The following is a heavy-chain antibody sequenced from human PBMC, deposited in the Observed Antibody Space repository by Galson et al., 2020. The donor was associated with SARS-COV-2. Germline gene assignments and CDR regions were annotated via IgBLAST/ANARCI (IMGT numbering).Heavy chain of an antibody. V-gene: IGHV3-66*01. D-gene: IGHD4-17*01. CDR3: ARDTAAVTPGDALDI. Sequence: GESLKISCAGSGLTLSANYMSWVRQAPGQGLEWVSLIHASGETFYADSVRGRFTVSRDNSENTLYLQMDSLRVEDTAVYYCARDTAAVTPGDALDIWGQGTPVNVSS. J-gene: IGHJ3*02. CDR1: GLTLSANY. CDR2: IHASGET.